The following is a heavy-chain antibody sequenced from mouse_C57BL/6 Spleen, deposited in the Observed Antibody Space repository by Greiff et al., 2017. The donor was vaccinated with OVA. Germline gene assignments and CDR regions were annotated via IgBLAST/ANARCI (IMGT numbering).Heavy chain of an antibody. D-gene: IGHD2-5*01. V-gene: IGHV1-81*01. CDR2: IYPRSGNT. CDR1: GYTFTSYG. J-gene: IGHJ4*01. Sequence: VQLQQSGAELARPGASVKLSCKASGYTFTSYGISWVKQRTGQGLEWIGEIYPRSGNTYYNEKFKGKATLTADKSSSTAYMELRSLTSEDSAVYFCARRPYYSNSYAMDYWGQGTSVTVSS. CDR3: ARRPYYSNSYAMDY.